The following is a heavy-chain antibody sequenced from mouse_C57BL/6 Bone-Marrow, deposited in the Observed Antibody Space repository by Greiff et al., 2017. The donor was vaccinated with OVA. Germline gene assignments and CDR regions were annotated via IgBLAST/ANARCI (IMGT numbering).Heavy chain of an antibody. Sequence: EVQGVESGGGLVQPGGSLKLSCAASGFTFSDYYMYWVRQTPEKRLEWVAYISNGGGSTYYPDTVKGRFTISRDNAKNTLYLQMSRLKSEDTAMYYCARRGTTVVATPYYYAMDYWGQGTSVTVSS. CDR3: ARRGTTVVATPYYYAMDY. J-gene: IGHJ4*01. V-gene: IGHV5-12*01. CDR2: ISNGGGST. D-gene: IGHD1-1*01. CDR1: GFTFSDYY.